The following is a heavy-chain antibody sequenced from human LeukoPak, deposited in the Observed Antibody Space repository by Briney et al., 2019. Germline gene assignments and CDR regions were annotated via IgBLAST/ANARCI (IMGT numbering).Heavy chain of an antibody. CDR3: GRGSAVSSFEGRL. J-gene: IGHJ4*02. D-gene: IGHD3-10*01. CDR1: GFTFSNYA. Sequence: GGSLRLSCAVSGFTFSNYAMTWVRQAPGKGLEWVSGISGNGEMTNYVDSVKGRFAISRDNSKNTLHLQMNSLRAEDTALYYCGRGSAVSSFEGRLWGQRTLVTVSS. CDR2: ISGNGEMT. V-gene: IGHV3-23*01.